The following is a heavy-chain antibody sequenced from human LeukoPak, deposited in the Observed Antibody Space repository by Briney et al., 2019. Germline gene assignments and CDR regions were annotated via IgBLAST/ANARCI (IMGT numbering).Heavy chain of an antibody. J-gene: IGHJ4*02. D-gene: IGHD6-13*01. Sequence: RGSLRLSCAASGFNFDAYAMHWVRQAPGKGRQWISLISADVGSTYNTYSVKGRFTISRDNSRNSLYLQMNSLTTEDIAFYYCAKDKAGTIVWYGRWAIGLFDYWGQGTLLTVSS. CDR3: AKDKAGTIVWYGRWAIGLFDY. CDR1: GFNFDAYA. CDR2: ISADVGST. V-gene: IGHV3-43*02.